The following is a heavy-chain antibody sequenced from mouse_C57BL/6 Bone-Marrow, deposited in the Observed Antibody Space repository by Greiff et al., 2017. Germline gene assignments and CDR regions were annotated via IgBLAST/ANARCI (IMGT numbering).Heavy chain of an antibody. CDR3: ARPQYYGSSYLYYFDY. CDR1: GYTFTSYW. Sequence: QVQLQQPGAELVKPGASVKLSCKASGYTFTSYWMHWVKQRPGQGLEWIGMIHPNSGSTNYNEKFKSKATLTVDKSSSTAYMQLSSLTSEDSAVYYCARPQYYGSSYLYYFDYWGQGTTLTVSS. CDR2: IHPNSGST. V-gene: IGHV1-64*01. J-gene: IGHJ2*01. D-gene: IGHD1-1*01.